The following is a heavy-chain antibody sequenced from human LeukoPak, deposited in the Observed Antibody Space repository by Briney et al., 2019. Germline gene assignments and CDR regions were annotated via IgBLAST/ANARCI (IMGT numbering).Heavy chain of an antibody. CDR1: GGTFSSYA. J-gene: IGHJ4*02. CDR2: IIPIFGIA. D-gene: IGHD6-6*01. CDR3: AREEAARPFDY. Sequence: SVRVSCKASGGTFSSYAISWVRQAPGQGLEWMGRIIPIFGIANYAQKFQGRVTITADKSTSTAYMELSSLRSEDTAVYYCAREEAARPFDYWGQGTLVTVSS. V-gene: IGHV1-69*04.